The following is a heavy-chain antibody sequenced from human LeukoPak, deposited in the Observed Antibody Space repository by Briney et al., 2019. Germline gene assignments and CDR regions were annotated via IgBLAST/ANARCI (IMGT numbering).Heavy chain of an antibody. J-gene: IGHJ5*02. Sequence: ASVKVSCKASGGTFSSYAISWVRQAPGQGLEWMGRIIPILGIANYAQKFQGRVTITADKSTSTAYMELSSLRSEETAVYYCARDLRRRYYGSGSSLNWFDPWGQGTLVTVSS. D-gene: IGHD3-10*01. V-gene: IGHV1-69*04. CDR2: IIPILGIA. CDR3: ARDLRRRYYGSGSSLNWFDP. CDR1: GGTFSSYA.